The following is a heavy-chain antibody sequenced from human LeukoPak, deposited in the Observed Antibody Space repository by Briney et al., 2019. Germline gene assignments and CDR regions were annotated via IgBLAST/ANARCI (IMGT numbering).Heavy chain of an antibody. J-gene: IGHJ5*02. D-gene: IGHD1-7*01. V-gene: IGHV4-31*03. Sequence: SETLSLTCTVSGGSISSGGYYWSWIRQHPGKGLEWIGYIYYSGSTYYNPSLKSRVTISVDTSKNQFSLKLSSVTAADTAVYYCARENWNYGRNWFAPWGQGTLVTVSS. CDR2: IYYSGST. CDR3: ARENWNYGRNWFAP. CDR1: GGSISSGGYY.